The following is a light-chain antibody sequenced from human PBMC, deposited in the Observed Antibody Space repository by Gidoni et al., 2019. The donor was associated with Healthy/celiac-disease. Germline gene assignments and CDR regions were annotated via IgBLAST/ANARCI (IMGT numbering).Light chain of an antibody. Sequence: QSVLTQHPSASGTPGQRVTIPCSGSSPNIGSNYVYWYQQLPGTAPKLLIYRNNQRPSGVPDRFSGSKSGTSASLAISGLRSEDEADYYCAAWDDSLSGSWVFGGGTKLTVL. CDR2: RNN. J-gene: IGLJ3*02. CDR3: AAWDDSLSGSWV. CDR1: SPNIGSNY. V-gene: IGLV1-47*01.